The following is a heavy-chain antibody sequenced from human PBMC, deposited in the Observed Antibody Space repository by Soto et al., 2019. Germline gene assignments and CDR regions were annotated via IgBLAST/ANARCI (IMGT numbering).Heavy chain of an antibody. Sequence: TSETLSLTCTVSGGSIISSSYYWGLIRQPPGKGLEWIGSIYYSGSTYYNPSLKSRVTISVDTSKNQFSLKLSSVTAADTAVYYCASLSYYNLHCPVLGAPPFDYWGQGTLVTVSS. J-gene: IGHJ4*02. V-gene: IGHV4-39*01. CDR1: GGSIISSSYY. D-gene: IGHD3-10*01. CDR3: ASLSYYNLHCPVLGAPPFDY. CDR2: IYYSGST.